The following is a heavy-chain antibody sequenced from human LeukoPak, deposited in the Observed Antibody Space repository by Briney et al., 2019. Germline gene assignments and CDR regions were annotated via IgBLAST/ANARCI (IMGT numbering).Heavy chain of an antibody. Sequence: GGSLRLSCAASGFTFSSYWMSWVRQAPGKGLEWVANIKQDGSEKYYVDSVKGRFTISRDNAKNSLYLQMNSLRAEDTAVYYCARVPSSSWTSGYYYGMYVWGKGTTVTVSS. J-gene: IGHJ6*04. V-gene: IGHV3-7*03. CDR2: IKQDGSEK. CDR1: GFTFSSYW. CDR3: ARVPSSSWTSGYYYGMYV. D-gene: IGHD6-13*01.